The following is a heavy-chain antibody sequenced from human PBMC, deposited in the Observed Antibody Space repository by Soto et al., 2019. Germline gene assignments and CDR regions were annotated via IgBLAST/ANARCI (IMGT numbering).Heavy chain of an antibody. Sequence: PGGSLRLSCAASGFTFSSYAMSWVRQAPGKGLEWVSGISGSGSGDSTYYADSVKGRFTISRDNFKNTLYLQMNSLRAEDTAVYYCARGRVLGYYYYGMDVWGQGTTVTVSS. CDR1: GFTFSSYA. V-gene: IGHV3-23*01. J-gene: IGHJ6*02. CDR3: ARGRVLGYYYYGMDV. D-gene: IGHD2-15*01. CDR2: ISGSGSGDST.